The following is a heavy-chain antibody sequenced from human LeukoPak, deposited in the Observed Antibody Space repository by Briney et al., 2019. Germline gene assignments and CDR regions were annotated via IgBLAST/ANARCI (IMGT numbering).Heavy chain of an antibody. Sequence: SETLSLTCTVSGDSISSFYFSWIRQPAGKGLEWIGRINASGTTRYNPSFKSRVTMSVDTSKNQVSLKLTSVTAADTAVYYCARQESWFGEFPHWGQGTLVTVSS. J-gene: IGHJ4*02. CDR3: ARQESWFGEFPH. CDR1: GDSISSFY. V-gene: IGHV4-4*07. D-gene: IGHD3-10*01. CDR2: INASGTT.